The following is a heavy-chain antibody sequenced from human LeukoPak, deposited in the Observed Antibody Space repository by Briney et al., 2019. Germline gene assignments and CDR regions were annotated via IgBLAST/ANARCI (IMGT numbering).Heavy chain of an antibody. CDR1: GGSISSSSYY. V-gene: IGHV4-39*01. CDR2: IYYNGNI. J-gene: IGHJ4*02. D-gene: IGHD6-13*01. Sequence: SETLSLTCTVSGGSISSSSYYWGWIRQPPGKGLEWIGTIYYNGNIYYNPSLKSRVTISEDTSRNQFSLKLSSVTAADTAIYYCARLPSGYTSSLGVFDYWGQGTLVTASS. CDR3: ARLPSGYTSSLGVFDY.